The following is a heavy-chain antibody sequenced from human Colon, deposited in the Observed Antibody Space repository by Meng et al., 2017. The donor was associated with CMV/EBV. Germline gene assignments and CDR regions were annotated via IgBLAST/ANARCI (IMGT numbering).Heavy chain of an antibody. CDR2: INPRSGGT. CDR1: GDTFIGNY. J-gene: IGHJ4*02. V-gene: IGHV1-2*02. CDR3: ARDDDPPTGTYDY. Sequence: KTSGDTFIGNYMHWVRQAPGQGLEWMGWINPRSGGTNYAPKFRGRVTMTSDSSINTIYMELSRLKSDDTAMYYCARDDDPPTGTYDYWGQGTLVTVSS. D-gene: IGHD1-1*01.